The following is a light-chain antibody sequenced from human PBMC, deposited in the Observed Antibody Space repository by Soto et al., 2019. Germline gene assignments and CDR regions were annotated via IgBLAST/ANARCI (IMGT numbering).Light chain of an antibody. J-gene: IGKJ1*01. CDR3: QQYGSSPRT. CDR2: GAS. Sequence: EIVLTQSPGTLSLSPGERATLSCRASQSVSSSHLAWYQQKPGQAPSLLIYGASSRATGIPDRFCGSGSGTDFTLTISRLEPEDFAVYYCQQYGSSPRTFGQGTKVEIK. V-gene: IGKV3-20*01. CDR1: QSVSSSH.